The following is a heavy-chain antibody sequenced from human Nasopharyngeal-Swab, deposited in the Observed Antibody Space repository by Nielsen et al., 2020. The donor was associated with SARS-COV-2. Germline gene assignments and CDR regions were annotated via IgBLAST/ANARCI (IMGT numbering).Heavy chain of an antibody. CDR2: ISGSGEST. Sequence: GESLKISCAASGFTFSTYDMSWVRQAPGKGLEWVSGISGSGESTHYADSVKGRFTISRDNSKNTLYLQMNSLTVDDTAAYYCARSYNPGGFGWLLSNDWGQGTLVTVSS. D-gene: IGHD3-9*01. V-gene: IGHV3-23*01. CDR1: GFTFSTYD. CDR3: ARSYNPGGFGWLLSND. J-gene: IGHJ4*02.